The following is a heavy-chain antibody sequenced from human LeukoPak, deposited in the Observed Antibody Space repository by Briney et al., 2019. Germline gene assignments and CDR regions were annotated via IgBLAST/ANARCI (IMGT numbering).Heavy chain of an antibody. D-gene: IGHD6-19*01. V-gene: IGHV3-9*03. CDR2: ISWNSGYI. CDR1: GFTFDDYA. CDR3: AKSRYVDTVAGVLNY. Sequence: PGGSLRLSCAASGFTFDDYAMHWVRQAPGKGLEWVSGISWNSGYIGYADSVKGRFTISRDNAKNSLYLQMNSLRAEDMALYYCAKSRYVDTVAGVLNYWGQGTLVTVSS. J-gene: IGHJ4*02.